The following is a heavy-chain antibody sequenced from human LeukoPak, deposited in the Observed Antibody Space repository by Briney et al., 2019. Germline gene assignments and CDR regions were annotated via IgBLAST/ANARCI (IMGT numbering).Heavy chain of an antibody. CDR1: GYTFTSYG. CDR2: ISAYNGNT. Sequence: ASVKVSCKASGYTFTSYGISWVRQAPGQGLEWMGWISAYNGNTNYAQKLQGRVTMTTDTSTSTAYMELRSLRSDDTAVYYCARDGPLYCSGGSCYSYFQHWGQAPWSPSPQ. D-gene: IGHD2-15*01. V-gene: IGHV1-18*01. J-gene: IGHJ1*01. CDR3: ARDGPLYCSGGSCYSYFQH.